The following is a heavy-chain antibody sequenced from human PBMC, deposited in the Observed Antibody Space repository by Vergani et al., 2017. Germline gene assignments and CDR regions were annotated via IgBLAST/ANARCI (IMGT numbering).Heavy chain of an antibody. J-gene: IGHJ4*02. Sequence: EVQLVESGGALVKPGGSLRLSCAVSGFNFSDYYLDWIRQAPGKGLEWVGRSRNMAYSFSKEFAASVAGRFSISRDASTRSLFLQMNSLKIEDTAVYFWVREGTYCSGSSCYTGVGIFDFWGQGTPVTVSS. CDR3: VREGTYCSGSSCYTGVGIFDF. V-gene: IGHV3-72*01. D-gene: IGHD2-2*01. CDR1: GFNFSDYY. CDR2: SRNMAYSFSK.